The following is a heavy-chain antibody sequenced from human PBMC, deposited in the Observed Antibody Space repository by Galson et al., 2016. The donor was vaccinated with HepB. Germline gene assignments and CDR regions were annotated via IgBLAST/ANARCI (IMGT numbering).Heavy chain of an antibody. CDR1: GDSISSDNW. V-gene: IGHV4-4*02. CDR3: ARGGGSGSSWFDP. Sequence: ETLSLTCSVSGDSISSDNWWNWVRQPPGKGLEWIGGVLHIGATNYNPSLKSRVSISVDKSNNVISLRLSSVTAADTAVYYCARGGGSGSSWFDPWGQGTLVIVSS. CDR2: VLHIGAT. D-gene: IGHD3-10*01. J-gene: IGHJ5*02.